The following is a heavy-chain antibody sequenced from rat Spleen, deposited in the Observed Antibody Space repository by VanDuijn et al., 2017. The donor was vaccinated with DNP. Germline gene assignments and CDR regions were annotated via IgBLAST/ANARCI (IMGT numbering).Heavy chain of an antibody. CDR3: ARTSGFDY. CDR1: GYSITSNY. CDR2: ISYSGST. Sequence: EVQFQESGPGLVKSSQSLSLTCSVTGYSITSNYWAWIRKFPGNKMEWMGYISYSGSTSYNPSLKSRISITRDTSKNQFFLQLSSLTPEDTATYYCARTSGFDYWGQGVMVTVSS. V-gene: IGHV3-1*01. J-gene: IGHJ2*01. D-gene: IGHD1-4*01.